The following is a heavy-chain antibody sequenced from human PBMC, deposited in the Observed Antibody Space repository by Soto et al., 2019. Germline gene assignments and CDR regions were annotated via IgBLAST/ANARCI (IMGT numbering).Heavy chain of an antibody. CDR1: GDPINSGGFY. J-gene: IGHJ4*02. CDR2: IHYSGAT. Sequence: SETLSLTCNVSGDPINSGGFYWSWVRQPPGNGLEWIANIHYSGATYYNLSLKSRVTISMDTSENQFSLRLTSVTAADAAVYYCARGSGSYFDFWGRGTLVTVSS. V-gene: IGHV4-31*03. D-gene: IGHD1-26*01. CDR3: ARGSGSYFDF.